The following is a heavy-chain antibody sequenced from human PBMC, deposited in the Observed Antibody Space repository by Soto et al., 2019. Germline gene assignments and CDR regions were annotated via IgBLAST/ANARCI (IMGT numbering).Heavy chain of an antibody. CDR3: ARDLIAALGTPND. V-gene: IGHV3-30-3*01. Sequence: QVQLVESGGGVVQPERSLRLSCVASGFSFSNYAMHWVRQAPGKGLEWVAVISYDGSNKYYADSVKGRFTISRDNSKNTLYLEMSSLRADDTAMYYCARDLIAALGTPNDWGQGTLVTVSS. CDR2: ISYDGSNK. D-gene: IGHD6-13*01. J-gene: IGHJ4*02. CDR1: GFSFSNYA.